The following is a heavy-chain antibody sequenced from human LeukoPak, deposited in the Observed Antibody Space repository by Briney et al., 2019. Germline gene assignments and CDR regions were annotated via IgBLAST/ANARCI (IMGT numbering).Heavy chain of an antibody. V-gene: IGHV3-13*01. CDR2: IGTTGDT. Sequence: GGSLRLSCAASGFTFSSYDMLWVRQATGRGLEFVSGIGTTGDTYYQGSVKGRFSISRENAKNSLYLQMNSLRAGDTAVYYCARVGYNYGYDYWGQGTLVTVSS. CDR1: GFTFSSYD. J-gene: IGHJ4*02. CDR3: ARVGYNYGYDY. D-gene: IGHD5-18*01.